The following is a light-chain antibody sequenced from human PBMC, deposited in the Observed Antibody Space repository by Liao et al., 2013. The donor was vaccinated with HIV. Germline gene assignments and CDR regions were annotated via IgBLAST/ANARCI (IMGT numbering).Light chain of an antibody. V-gene: IGLV3-1*01. CDR1: NLSGKY. CDR2: QDS. CDR3: QVWDSSSGHPYV. Sequence: SYELTQPPSVSVSPGQTATIVCSGDNLSGKYTSWYQHKPGQPPVAVIYQDSKRPSGIPARFSASNSGNTATLTISRVEAGDEADYYCQVWDSSSGHPYVFGTGTKVSVL. J-gene: IGLJ1*01.